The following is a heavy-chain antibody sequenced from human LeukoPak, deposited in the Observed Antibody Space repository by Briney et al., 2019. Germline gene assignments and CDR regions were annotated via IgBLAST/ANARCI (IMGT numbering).Heavy chain of an antibody. CDR3: ARLNQGNRFDY. CDR2: IYYSGNT. D-gene: IGHD1-14*01. Sequence: SETLSLTCTVSGGSISSSSSYWGWIRQPPGKGLEWIGSIYYSGNTYYNPSLKSRVTISVDTSKNQFSLKLSSVTAADTAVYYCARLNQGNRFDYWGQGTLVTVSS. V-gene: IGHV4-39*01. CDR1: GGSISSSSSY. J-gene: IGHJ4*02.